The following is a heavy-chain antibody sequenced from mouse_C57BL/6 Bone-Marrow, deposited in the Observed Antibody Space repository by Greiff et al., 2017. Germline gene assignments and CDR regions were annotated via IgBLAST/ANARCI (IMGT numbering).Heavy chain of an antibody. V-gene: IGHV7-3*01. CDR3: ARYPFYYYGSSPHWYFDV. D-gene: IGHD1-1*01. J-gene: IGHJ1*03. Sequence: EVKLMESGGGLVQPGGSLSLSCAASGFTFTDYYMSWVRQPPGKALEWLGFIRNKANGYTTEYSASVKGRFTISRANSQSILYLQMNALRAEDSATYYCARYPFYYYGSSPHWYFDVWGTGTTVTVSS. CDR2: IRNKANGYTT. CDR1: GFTFTDYY.